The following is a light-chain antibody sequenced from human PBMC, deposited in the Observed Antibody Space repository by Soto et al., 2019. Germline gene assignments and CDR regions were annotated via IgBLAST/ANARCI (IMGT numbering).Light chain of an antibody. CDR2: AAS. J-gene: IGKJ4*01. CDR3: QHFDDSLT. CDR1: QSVDSST. V-gene: IGKV3-20*01. Sequence: EIVLTQSPGTLSLSPGERATLSCRASQSVDSSTLAWYQQKPGQAPRLLISAASNRATGIPDRFSGSGSGTDFTLAISRLEPEDVAVYYWQHFDDSLTFGGGTKVEIK.